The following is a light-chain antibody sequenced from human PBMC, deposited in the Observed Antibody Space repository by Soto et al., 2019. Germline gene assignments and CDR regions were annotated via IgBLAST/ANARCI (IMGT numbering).Light chain of an antibody. J-gene: IGKJ4*01. CDR1: QGIKSA. CDR2: DAS. V-gene: IGKV1-13*02. CDR3: QQHGTLPLT. Sequence: AIQLTQSPSSLSASTGDRVAISCRASQGIKSALVWYQQKPGKSPKLLVYDASSLEGGVPSRFSGSGYGTDFTLTIPSLQPEDLATYYCQQHGTLPLTFGGGTTVEIK.